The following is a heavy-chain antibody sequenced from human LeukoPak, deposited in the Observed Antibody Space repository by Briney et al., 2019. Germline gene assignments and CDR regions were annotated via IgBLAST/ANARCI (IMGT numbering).Heavy chain of an antibody. Sequence: ASVKVSCKASGYTFTSYDINWVRQATGQGLEWMGWMNPNSGNTGYAQKFQGRVTMTRNTSISTAYMELSSLRSVDTAVYYCARYDYGDYTAFDIWGQGTMVTVSS. CDR3: ARYDYGDYTAFDI. V-gene: IGHV1-8*01. D-gene: IGHD4-17*01. CDR2: MNPNSGNT. J-gene: IGHJ3*02. CDR1: GYTFTSYD.